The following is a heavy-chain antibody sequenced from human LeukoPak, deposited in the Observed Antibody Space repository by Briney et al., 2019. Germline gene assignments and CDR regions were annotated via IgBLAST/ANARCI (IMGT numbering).Heavy chain of an antibody. J-gene: IGHJ6*04. CDR1: GGSLSSSNW. CDR2: IYHSGST. Sequence: PSETLSLTCAVSGGSLSSSNWWSWGRQPPGKGLEGIGEIYHSGSTNYNPSLKSRVTISVDKSKNQFSLKLSSVTAADTAVYYCARAGYSSGPYYYYYGMDVWGKGTTVTVSS. D-gene: IGHD6-19*01. V-gene: IGHV4-4*02. CDR3: ARAGYSSGPYYYYYGMDV.